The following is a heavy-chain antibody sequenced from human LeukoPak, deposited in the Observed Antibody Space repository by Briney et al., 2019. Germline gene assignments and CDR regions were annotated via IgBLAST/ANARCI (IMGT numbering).Heavy chain of an antibody. J-gene: IGHJ6*01. Sequence: GVSLTLSCVASGFTFSSNYMSWVRQAPGKGLEWVSVIYSAGNTYYPDSVKGRVTISRHNSENTLYLHMNSLRVEDTAVYFCARATESSSWYRYYYYYRMHVWGEETTVTVSS. CDR2: IYSAGNT. CDR3: ARATESSSWYRYYYYYRMHV. D-gene: IGHD6-13*01. V-gene: IGHV3-53*04. CDR1: GFTFSSNY.